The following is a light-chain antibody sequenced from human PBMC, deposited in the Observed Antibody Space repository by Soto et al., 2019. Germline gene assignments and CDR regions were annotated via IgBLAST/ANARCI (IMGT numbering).Light chain of an antibody. CDR2: GAS. Sequence: DIQLTQSPSFLSASVGDRVTITCRASHGISSYLAWYQQPPGKAPKLLIYGASTLQRGVSSRFSGSGSGTEFTLTISSLQPEDFATYYCQHLNTYPRTFGQGTKLEVK. V-gene: IGKV1-9*01. CDR3: QHLNTYPRT. CDR1: HGISSY. J-gene: IGKJ2*01.